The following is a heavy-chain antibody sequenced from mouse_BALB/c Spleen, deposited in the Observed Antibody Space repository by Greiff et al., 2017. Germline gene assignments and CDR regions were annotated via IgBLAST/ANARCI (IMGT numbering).Heavy chain of an antibody. CDR3: ARKARYGNHYYFDY. CDR2: IWSGGST. CDR1: GFSLTGYG. D-gene: IGHD2-10*02. V-gene: IGHV2-2*02. J-gene: IGHJ2*01. Sequence: VHLVESGPGLVAPSQSLSITCTVSGFSLTGYGVHWVRQSPGKGLEWLGVIWSGGSTDYNAAFISRLSISKDNSKSQVFFKMNSLQANDTAIYYCARKARYGNHYYFDYWGQGTTLTVSS.